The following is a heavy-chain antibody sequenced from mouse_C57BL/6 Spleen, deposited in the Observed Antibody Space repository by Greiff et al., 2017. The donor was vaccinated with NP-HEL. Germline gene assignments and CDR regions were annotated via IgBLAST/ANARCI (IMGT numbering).Heavy chain of an antibody. D-gene: IGHD4-1*01. V-gene: IGHV1-4*01. CDR1: GYTFTSYT. CDR3: AQAGGTVAWFAY. CDR2: INPSSGYT. J-gene: IGHJ3*01. Sequence: QVQLQQSGAELARPGASVKMSCKASGYTFTSYTMHWVKQRPGQGLEWIGYINPSSGYTKYNQKFKDKATLTADKSSSTAYMQLSSLTSEDSAVYYCAQAGGTVAWFAYWGQGTLVTVSA.